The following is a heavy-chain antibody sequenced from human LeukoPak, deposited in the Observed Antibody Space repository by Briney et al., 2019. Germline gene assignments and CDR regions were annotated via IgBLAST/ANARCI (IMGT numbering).Heavy chain of an antibody. D-gene: IGHD3-9*01. Sequence: PGGSLRLSCAASGFTFSSYAMSWVRQAPGKGLEWVSAISGSGGSTYYADSVKGRFTISRDNSKNKLYLQMNSLRAEDTAVSYCAKLIGWLSNFRLDYWGQGTLVTVSS. CDR1: GFTFSSYA. CDR3: AKLIGWLSNFRLDY. V-gene: IGHV3-23*01. J-gene: IGHJ4*02. CDR2: ISGSGGST.